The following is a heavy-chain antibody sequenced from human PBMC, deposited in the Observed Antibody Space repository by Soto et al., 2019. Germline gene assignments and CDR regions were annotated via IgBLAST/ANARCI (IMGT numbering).Heavy chain of an antibody. Sequence: VSGPTLVNPTQTLTLTCTFSGFSLNTSTMCVSWIRQPPGKALEWLALIDWDDDKYYSTSLKTSLTISKDTSKDQVVLTMTNIAPVDTATYYCARITLEPNFGFDFWGQGTLVTSPQ. CDR1: GFSLNTSTMC. CDR3: ARITLEPNFGFDF. CDR2: IDWDDDK. J-gene: IGHJ4*02. D-gene: IGHD1-1*01. V-gene: IGHV2-70*01.